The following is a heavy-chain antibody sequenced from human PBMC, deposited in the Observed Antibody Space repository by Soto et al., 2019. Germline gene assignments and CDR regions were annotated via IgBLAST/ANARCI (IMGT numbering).Heavy chain of an antibody. CDR2: ISACNGNT. CDR3: ARIPNSSGHH. J-gene: IGHJ5*02. V-gene: IGHV1-18*01. CDR1: GYTFTSYG. D-gene: IGHD3-22*01. Sequence: ASVKVSCKASGYTFTSYGISWVRQAPGQGLEWMGWISACNGNTKYAQKLQGRVTMTTDTSTSTAYMELSSLRSEDTAVYYCARIPNSSGHHWGQGTLVTVSS.